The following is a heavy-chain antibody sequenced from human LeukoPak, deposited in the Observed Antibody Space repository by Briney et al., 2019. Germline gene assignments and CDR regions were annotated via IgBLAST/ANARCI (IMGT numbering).Heavy chain of an antibody. Sequence: GASVKVSCKASGGTFSSFAISWVRQAPGQGLEWMGGIIPIFDTTNSAQKFQGRVTITADESTSTAYMELSSLRSEDTAVYYCARSTYYYDSSGYDFKYNWFDPWGQGTLVTVSS. CDR3: ARSTYYYDSSGYDFKYNWFDP. CDR2: IIPIFDTT. D-gene: IGHD3-22*01. V-gene: IGHV1-69*13. CDR1: GGTFSSFA. J-gene: IGHJ5*02.